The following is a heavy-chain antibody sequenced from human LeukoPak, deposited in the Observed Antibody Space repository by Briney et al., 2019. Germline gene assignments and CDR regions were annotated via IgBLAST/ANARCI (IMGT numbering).Heavy chain of an antibody. Sequence: GAAVTVSCKGSGYTFTSYAMHWVRQAPGQRREWMGWINAGNGNTKYSQKFQGRVTITRDTYASTAYMELSSLRSEDTAVYYCARGGLSHVYWGQGTLVTVSS. CDR2: INAGNGNT. D-gene: IGHD3-16*02. J-gene: IGHJ4*02. V-gene: IGHV1-3*01. CDR1: GYTFTSYA. CDR3: ARGGLSHVY.